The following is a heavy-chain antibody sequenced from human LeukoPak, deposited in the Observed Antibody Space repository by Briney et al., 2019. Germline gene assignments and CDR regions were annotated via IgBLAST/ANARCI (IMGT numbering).Heavy chain of an antibody. D-gene: IGHD2-15*01. CDR1: GGSFSGYY. CDR3: ARGLVGRDY. Sequence: SETLSLTCAVYGGSFSGYYWSWIRQPPGKGLEWIGEINHSGSTNYNPSLKSRVTISVDTSKNQFSLKLSSVTAADTAVYYCARGLVGRDYWGQGTLVTVSS. V-gene: IGHV4-34*01. CDR2: INHSGST. J-gene: IGHJ4*02.